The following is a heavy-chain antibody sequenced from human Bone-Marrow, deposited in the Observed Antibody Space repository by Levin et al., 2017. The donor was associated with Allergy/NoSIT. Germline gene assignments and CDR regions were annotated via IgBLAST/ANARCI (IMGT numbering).Heavy chain of an antibody. J-gene: IGHJ4*02. CDR2: IYHSGNT. D-gene: IGHD5-12*01. V-gene: IGHV4-31*03. CDR1: GGSIGGGGYY. CDR3: ARDTGYDLDS. Sequence: SETLSLTCTVSGGSIGGGGYYWSWIRQHPGKGLEWVGYIYHSGNTYYNPSLKRRLSISVDTSRHQFSLQLSSVTAADSAVYYCARDTGYDLDSWGQGTLVTVSS.